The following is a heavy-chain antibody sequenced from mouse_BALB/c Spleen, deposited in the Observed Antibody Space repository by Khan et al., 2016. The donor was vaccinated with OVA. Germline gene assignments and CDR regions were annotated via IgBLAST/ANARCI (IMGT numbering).Heavy chain of an antibody. CDR3: ARGVYYGYACFAY. CDR2: IFPGSGNS. J-gene: IGHJ3*01. V-gene: IGHV1-66*01. D-gene: IGHD2-2*01. Sequence: QVQLQQSGPELVKPGASVKISCEASGYSFTSYYIHWVKQRPGQGLEWIGWIFPGSGNSQYNEKFKGKATLTADTSSSTAYMQLSSLTSEDSAVYFCARGVYYGYACFAYWGQGTLVTVSA. CDR1: GYSFTSYY.